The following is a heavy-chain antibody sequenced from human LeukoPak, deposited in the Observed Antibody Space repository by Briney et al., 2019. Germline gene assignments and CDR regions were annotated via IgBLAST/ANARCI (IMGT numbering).Heavy chain of an antibody. D-gene: IGHD3-3*01. Sequence: SVKVSCKASGGTFSSYAISWVRQAPGHGLEWMGGIIPIFGTANYAQKFQGRVTITADESTSTAYMELSSLRSEDPAVYYCASWTYYDFWSGYIFRVTNGMDVWGQGTTVTVSS. CDR1: GGTFSSYA. CDR3: ASWTYYDFWSGYIFRVTNGMDV. J-gene: IGHJ6*02. V-gene: IGHV1-69*01. CDR2: IIPIFGTA.